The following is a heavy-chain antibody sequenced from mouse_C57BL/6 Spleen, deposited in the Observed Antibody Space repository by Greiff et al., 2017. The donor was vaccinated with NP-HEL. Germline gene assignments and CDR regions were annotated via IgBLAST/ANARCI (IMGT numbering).Heavy chain of an antibody. CDR3: ARFCYDYGNFDV. CDR1: GYTFTDYN. Sequence: EVKLMESGPELVKPGASVKMSCKASGYTFTDYNMHWVKQSHGKSLEWIGYINPNNGGTSYNQKFKGKATLTVNKSSSTAYMELRSLTSEDSAVYYCARFCYDYGNFDVWGTGTTVTVSS. CDR2: INPNNGGT. V-gene: IGHV1-22*01. J-gene: IGHJ1*03. D-gene: IGHD2-4*01.